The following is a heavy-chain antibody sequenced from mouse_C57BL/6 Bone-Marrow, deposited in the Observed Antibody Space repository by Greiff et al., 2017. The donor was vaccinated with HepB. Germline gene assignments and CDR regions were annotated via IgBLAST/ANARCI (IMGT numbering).Heavy chain of an antibody. J-gene: IGHJ2*01. Sequence: VKLQESGAELVRPGASVKLSCTASGFNIKDDYMHWVKQRPEQGLEWIGWIDPENGDTEYASKFQGKATITADTSSNTAYLQLSSLTSEDTAVYYCTTDYSNYWGQGTTLTVSS. CDR2: IDPENGDT. CDR3: TTDYSNY. V-gene: IGHV14-4*01. D-gene: IGHD2-5*01. CDR1: GFNIKDDY.